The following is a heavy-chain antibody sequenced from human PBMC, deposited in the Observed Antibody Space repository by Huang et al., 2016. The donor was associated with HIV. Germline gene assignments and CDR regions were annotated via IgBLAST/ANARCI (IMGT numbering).Heavy chain of an antibody. D-gene: IGHD3-22*01. CDR1: GVSITSRSYY. J-gene: IGHJ3*02. CDR2: IYYSGST. CDR3: ARHFSYYDSSGYTPWDAFDI. V-gene: IGHV4-39*01. Sequence: QLQLQGSGPGLVKPSETLSLTCTVSGVSITSRSYYWGWIRQPPGKGLEWVGSIYYSGSTDYKPSRKSRVTVSVDTSKNQFSLKLSSVSAADTAVYYCARHFSYYDSSGYTPWDAFDIWGQGTMVTVSS.